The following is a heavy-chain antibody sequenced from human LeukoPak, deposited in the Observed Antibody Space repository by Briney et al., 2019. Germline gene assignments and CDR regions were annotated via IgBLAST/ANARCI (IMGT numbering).Heavy chain of an antibody. V-gene: IGHV3-21*01. CDR3: ARDSFYYDSSGYPRGDY. J-gene: IGHJ4*02. D-gene: IGHD3-22*01. Sequence: PGGSLRLSCAASGFTFSSYSVNWVRQAPGKGLEWVSPISSSSSYIYYADSVKGRFTISRDNAKNSLYLQMNSLRAEDTAVYYCARDSFYYDSSGYPRGDYWGQGTLVTVSS. CDR2: ISSSSSYI. CDR1: GFTFSSYS.